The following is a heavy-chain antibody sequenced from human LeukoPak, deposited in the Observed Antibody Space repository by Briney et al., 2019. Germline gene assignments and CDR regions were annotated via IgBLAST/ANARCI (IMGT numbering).Heavy chain of an antibody. Sequence: GGSLRLSCAASGFTFSSYAMHWVRQAPGKGLEWVAVISYDGSNIKYYADSVKGRFTISRDNSKNTLYLHMNSLRAEDTAVYYCARDPLMVRGVIITKYFQHWGQGTLVTASS. CDR2: ISYDGSNIK. V-gene: IGHV3-30-3*01. CDR1: GFTFSSYA. J-gene: IGHJ1*01. D-gene: IGHD3-10*01. CDR3: ARDPLMVRGVIITKYFQH.